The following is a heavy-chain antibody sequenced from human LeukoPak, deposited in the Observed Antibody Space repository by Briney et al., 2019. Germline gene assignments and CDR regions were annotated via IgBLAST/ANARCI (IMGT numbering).Heavy chain of an antibody. CDR3: ARVKSGSWFDP. Sequence: SETLSLTCAVYGGSFSGYYWSWIRQPPGKGLEWIGEINHSGSTNYNPSLKSRVTISVDTSKHQFSLKLSSVTAADTAVYYCARVKSGSWFDPWGQGTLVTVSS. CDR2: INHSGST. D-gene: IGHD3-10*01. CDR1: GGSFSGYY. J-gene: IGHJ5*02. V-gene: IGHV4-34*01.